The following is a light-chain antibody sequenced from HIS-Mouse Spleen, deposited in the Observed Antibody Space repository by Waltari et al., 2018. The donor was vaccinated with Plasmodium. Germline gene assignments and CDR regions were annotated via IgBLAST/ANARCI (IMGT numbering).Light chain of an antibody. Sequence: DIVMTQSPDSLAVSLDERATINCNSSQSVLYSSNNKNYLAWYQQKPGQPPKLLIYWASTRESGVPDRFSGSGSGTDVTLTISSLQAEDVAVYYCQQYYSTPWTFGQGTKVEIK. CDR3: QQYYSTPWT. CDR2: WAS. V-gene: IGKV4-1*01. CDR1: QSVLYSSNNKNY. J-gene: IGKJ1*01.